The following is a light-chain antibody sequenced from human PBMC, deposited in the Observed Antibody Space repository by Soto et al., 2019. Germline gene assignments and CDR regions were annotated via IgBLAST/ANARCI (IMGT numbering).Light chain of an antibody. V-gene: IGKV3-20*01. J-gene: IGKJ5*01. CDR1: QSVSSSY. Sequence: PGEGDTLYCMASQSVSSSYIAWYQQRPGQTPSLLIYGASTRATGIPDRFSGSGSGTHFTLTISRLEPGDFAVYYCQHFGGTTFTFGQGTRLEIK. CDR2: GAS. CDR3: QHFGGTTFT.